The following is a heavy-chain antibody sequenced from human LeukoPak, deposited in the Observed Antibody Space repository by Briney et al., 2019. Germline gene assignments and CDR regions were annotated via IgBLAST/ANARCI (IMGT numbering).Heavy chain of an antibody. Sequence: PSETLSLTCTVSGGSISGYYWSWIRQPPGQGLEWIAYIHSNGYTNYNPSLKSRVTISVDTSKNQFSLKGTSVTAADTAMYYCTKREGPMSGSYDYFDPWGQGTLVTDS. CDR1: GGSISGYY. CDR3: TKREGPMSGSYDYFDP. D-gene: IGHD1-26*01. V-gene: IGHV4-4*09. J-gene: IGHJ5*02. CDR2: IHSNGYT.